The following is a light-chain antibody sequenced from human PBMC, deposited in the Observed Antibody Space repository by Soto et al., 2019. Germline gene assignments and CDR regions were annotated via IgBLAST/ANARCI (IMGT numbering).Light chain of an antibody. Sequence: EIVMTQSPATLSVSPGERATLSCRASQSVSSNLAWYQQKPGQAPRLLIYGASTRATGIPARFSGSGSGTAFTLTISSLQSEGFAVYYWQEYNNWPWTFGQGTKVEIK. CDR1: QSVSSN. J-gene: IGKJ1*01. V-gene: IGKV3-15*01. CDR2: GAS. CDR3: QEYNNWPWT.